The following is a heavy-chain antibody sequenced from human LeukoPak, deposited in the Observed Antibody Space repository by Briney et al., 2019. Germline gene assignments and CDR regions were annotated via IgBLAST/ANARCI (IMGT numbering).Heavy chain of an antibody. CDR2: ISGSGGST. V-gene: IGHV3-23*01. CDR3: AKDGITIFGVVKNRY. D-gene: IGHD3-3*01. CDR1: GFTFSSYA. Sequence: TGGSLRLSCAASGFTFSSYAMSWVRQAPGKGLEWVSAISGSGGSTYYADSVKGRFTISRDNSKNTLYLQTNSLRAEDTAVYYCAKDGITIFGVVKNRYWGQGTLVTVSS. J-gene: IGHJ4*02.